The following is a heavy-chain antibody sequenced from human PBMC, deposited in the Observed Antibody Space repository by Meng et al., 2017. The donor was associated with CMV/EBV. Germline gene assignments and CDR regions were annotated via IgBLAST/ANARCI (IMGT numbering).Heavy chain of an antibody. CDR3: ANQYSSSWGGGYFDY. D-gene: IGHD6-13*01. J-gene: IGHJ4*02. Sequence: GGPLRLSCAASGFTFSSYGMHWVRQAPGKGLEWVAFIRYDGSNKYYADSVEGRFTISRDNSKNTLYLQMNSLRAEDTAVYYCANQYSSSWGGGYFDYWGQGTLVTVSS. V-gene: IGHV3-30*02. CDR2: IRYDGSNK. CDR1: GFTFSSYG.